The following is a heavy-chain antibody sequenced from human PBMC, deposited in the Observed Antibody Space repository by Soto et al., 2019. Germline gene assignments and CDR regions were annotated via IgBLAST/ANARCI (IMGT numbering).Heavy chain of an antibody. J-gene: IGHJ4*02. CDR1: GVSISSGAYC. D-gene: IGHD3-22*01. V-gene: IGHV4-30-2*01. CDR3: ASPYYYESSGFPLIDY. CDR2: IYHSGST. Sequence: SETLSLTCAVSGVSISSGAYCWRWLRPPPGKGLEWIGEIYHSGSTNYNPSLKSRVTISVDKSKNQFSLKLSSVTAADTAVYYCASPYYYESSGFPLIDYWGQGTLVTVSS.